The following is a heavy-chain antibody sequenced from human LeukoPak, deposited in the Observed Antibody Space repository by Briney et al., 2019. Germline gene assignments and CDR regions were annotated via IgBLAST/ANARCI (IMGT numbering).Heavy chain of an antibody. CDR1: GFTFSSYS. CDR3: AKDPDRIAAAGKYYFDY. Sequence: GGSLRLSCAASGFTFSSYSMNWVRQAPGKGLEWVANIKQDGSEKYYVDSVKGRFTISRDNAKNSLYLQMNSLRAEDTAVYYCAKDPDRIAAAGKYYFDYWGQGTLVTVSS. CDR2: IKQDGSEK. D-gene: IGHD6-13*01. J-gene: IGHJ4*02. V-gene: IGHV3-7*03.